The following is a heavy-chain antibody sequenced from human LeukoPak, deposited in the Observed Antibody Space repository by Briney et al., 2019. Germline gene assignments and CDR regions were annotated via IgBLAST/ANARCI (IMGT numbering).Heavy chain of an antibody. V-gene: IGHV3-21*01. J-gene: IGHJ6*03. D-gene: IGHD6-6*01. CDR2: ISSSSSYI. Sequence: PGGSLRLSCAASGFTFSSYSMNWVRQAPGRGLEWVSSISSSSSYIYYADSVKGRFTISRDNAKNSLYLQTNSLRAEDTAVYYCAREARIYYYMDVWGKGTTVTVSS. CDR1: GFTFSSYS. CDR3: AREARIYYYMDV.